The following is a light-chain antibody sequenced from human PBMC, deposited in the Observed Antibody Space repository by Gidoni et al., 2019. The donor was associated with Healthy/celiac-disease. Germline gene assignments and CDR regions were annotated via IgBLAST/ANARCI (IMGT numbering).Light chain of an antibody. CDR2: AAS. CDR1: QGISNY. CDR3: QKYNSAPLVT. J-gene: IGKJ5*01. Sequence: DIQMTQSPSSLSASVGDRVTITCRASQGISNYLAWYQQKPGKVPKLLIYAASTLQSGVPSRFSGSGSGKDFTLTISSLQPEDVATYYCQKYNSAPLVTFGQGTRLEIK. V-gene: IGKV1-27*01.